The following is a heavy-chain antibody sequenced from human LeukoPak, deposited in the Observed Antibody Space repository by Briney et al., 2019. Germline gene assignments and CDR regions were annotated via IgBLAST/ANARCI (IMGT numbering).Heavy chain of an antibody. CDR2: ISSSSSYI. V-gene: IGHV3-21*01. D-gene: IGHD3-22*01. J-gene: IGHJ4*02. CDR3: ARDLYYYDSSGPFDY. Sequence: PGGSLRLSCAASGFTFSSYSMNWVRQARGKWLEWVSSISSSSSYIYYADSVKGRFTISRDNAKNSPYLQMNSLRAEDTAVYYCARDLYYYDSSGPFDYWGQGTLVTVSS. CDR1: GFTFSSYS.